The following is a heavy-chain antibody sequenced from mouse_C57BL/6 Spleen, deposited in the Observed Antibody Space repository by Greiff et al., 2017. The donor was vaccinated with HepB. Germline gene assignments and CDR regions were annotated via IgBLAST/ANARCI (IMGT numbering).Heavy chain of an antibody. J-gene: IGHJ1*03. V-gene: IGHV5-16*01. D-gene: IGHD1-1*01. CDR2: INYDGSST. CDR1: GFTFSDYY. CDR3: ARDGSSGYFDV. Sequence: DVKLVESEGGLVQPGSSMKLSCTASGFTFSDYYMAWVRQVPEKGLEWVANINYDGSSTYYLDSLKSRFIISRDNAKNILYLQMSSLKSEDTATYYCARDGSSGYFDVWGTGTTVTVSS.